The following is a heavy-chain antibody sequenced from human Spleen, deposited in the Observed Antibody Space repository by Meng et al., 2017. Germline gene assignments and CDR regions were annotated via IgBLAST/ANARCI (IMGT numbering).Heavy chain of an antibody. Sequence: GSLRLSCTVSGGSISNFYWSWIRQPPGKGLEWIGYIYYSGSTNYNPSLKSQLTISVDTSKNQFSLKLSSVTAADTAVYYCAREGGYWGAFDIWGQGTMVTVSS. J-gene: IGHJ3*02. CDR1: GGSISNFY. V-gene: IGHV4-59*01. CDR2: IYYSGST. D-gene: IGHD2-21*02. CDR3: AREGGYWGAFDI.